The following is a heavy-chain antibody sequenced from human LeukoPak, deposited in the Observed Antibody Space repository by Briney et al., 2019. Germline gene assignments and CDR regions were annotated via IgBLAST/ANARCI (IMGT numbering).Heavy chain of an antibody. CDR3: AREGMVATFDY. D-gene: IGHD5-12*01. Sequence: GGSLRLSCEASGFTFSSYSMNWVRQAPAKELDWVSSISSSSSYIYYADSVKGRFTISRDKAKNSLYLQMNSLRAEDTAIYYCAREGMVATFDYWGQGTLVTVSS. V-gene: IGHV3-21*01. CDR1: GFTFSSYS. CDR2: ISSSSSYI. J-gene: IGHJ4*02.